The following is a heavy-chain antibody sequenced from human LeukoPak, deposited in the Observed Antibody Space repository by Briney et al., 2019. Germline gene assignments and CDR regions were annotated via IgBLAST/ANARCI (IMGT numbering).Heavy chain of an antibody. CDR1: GGSISSGSYY. Sequence: SETLSLTCTVPGGSISSGSYYWSWIRQPAGKGLEWIGRIYTSGSTNYNPSLKSRVTISVDTSKNQFSLKLSSVTAADTAVYYCARGGYSGYDRPYYFDYWGQGTLVTVSS. J-gene: IGHJ4*02. D-gene: IGHD5-12*01. CDR2: IYTSGST. CDR3: ARGGYSGYDRPYYFDY. V-gene: IGHV4-61*02.